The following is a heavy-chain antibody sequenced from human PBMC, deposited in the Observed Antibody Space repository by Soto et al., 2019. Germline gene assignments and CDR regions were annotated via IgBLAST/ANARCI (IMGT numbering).Heavy chain of an antibody. CDR3: ARVHYDSVPADY. Sequence: GPVKVSCKASGYTFTTYYMHWVRQAPGQGLEWMGWINPNSGGTNYAQKFQGRVTMTRDTSISTAYMELSRLRSDDTAVNYCARVHYDSVPADYWGQGTQVTVSS. V-gene: IGHV1-2*02. CDR2: INPNSGGT. J-gene: IGHJ4*02. CDR1: GYTFTTYY. D-gene: IGHD3-22*01.